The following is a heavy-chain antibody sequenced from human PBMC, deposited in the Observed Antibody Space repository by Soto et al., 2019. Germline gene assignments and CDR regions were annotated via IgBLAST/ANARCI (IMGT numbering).Heavy chain of an antibody. D-gene: IGHD4-17*01. CDR1: GFTFSSYA. Sequence: GGSLRLSCAASGFTFSSYAMSWVRQAPGKGREWVSGISGSGGSTYYADSVKGRFTISRDNSKNTLYLQMNSLRAEDTAVYYCAKEFNDYGYFDYWGQGTLVIVSS. CDR2: ISGSGGST. J-gene: IGHJ4*02. CDR3: AKEFNDYGYFDY. V-gene: IGHV3-23*01.